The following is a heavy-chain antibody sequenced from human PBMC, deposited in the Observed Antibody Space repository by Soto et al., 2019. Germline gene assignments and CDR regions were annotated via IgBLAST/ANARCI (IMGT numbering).Heavy chain of an antibody. Sequence: PSETLSLTCVVNGGSFSGYYWSWIRQSPGKGLEWIGEINDSGITDSNPSLESRVTISVDMSKNQFSLNLKSVTAADSAVYHCARGRSSVPDRRGIGYYGLDVWGQGTTVPVSS. D-gene: IGHD6-6*01. J-gene: IGHJ6*02. CDR2: INDSGIT. CDR1: GGSFSGYY. V-gene: IGHV4-34*01. CDR3: ARGRSSVPDRRGIGYYGLDV.